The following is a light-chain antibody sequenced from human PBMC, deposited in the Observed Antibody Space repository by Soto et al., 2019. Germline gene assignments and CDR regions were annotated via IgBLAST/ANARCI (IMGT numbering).Light chain of an antibody. CDR2: KAS. CDR3: QQYKSYPLT. Sequence: DIQMTQSPSTLSASVGDRVTITCRASQSISSWLAWYQQKPGKAPKLLIYKASSLESGVPSRFSGSGSGTEFTLAISSLQADDFATYYCQQYKSYPLTFGGGTKVDIK. J-gene: IGKJ4*01. V-gene: IGKV1-5*03. CDR1: QSISSW.